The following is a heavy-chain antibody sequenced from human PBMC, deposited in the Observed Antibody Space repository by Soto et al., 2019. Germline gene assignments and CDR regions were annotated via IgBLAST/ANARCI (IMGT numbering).Heavy chain of an antibody. Sequence: SETLSLTCTVSGGSLSSYYWSWIRQPTGRGLEWIGYIYYSGSTNYNPSLKSRVTISVDTSKNQFSLKLSSVTAADTAVYYCARAAVVVAAKVVNYYYYMDVWGKGTTVTVSS. J-gene: IGHJ6*03. V-gene: IGHV4-59*01. CDR2: IYYSGST. D-gene: IGHD2-15*01. CDR1: GGSLSSYY. CDR3: ARAAVVVAAKVVNYYYYMDV.